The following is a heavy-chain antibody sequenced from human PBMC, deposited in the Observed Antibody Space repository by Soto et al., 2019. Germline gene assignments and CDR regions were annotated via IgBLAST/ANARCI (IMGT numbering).Heavy chain of an antibody. CDR3: GSVFEY. J-gene: IGHJ4*02. Sequence: PGGSLRLSCAVSGFTFTSYWMHWVRQAPGKGLVWVSRINNDGGGTSYADSVKGRFTISRDNAKNTLYLQMDSLRAEDTGVYFCGSVFEYWGQGAPLTVSS. CDR2: INNDGGGT. CDR1: GFTFTSYW. V-gene: IGHV3-74*01.